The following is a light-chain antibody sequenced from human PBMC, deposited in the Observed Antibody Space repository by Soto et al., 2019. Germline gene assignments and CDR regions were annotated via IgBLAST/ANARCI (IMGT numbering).Light chain of an antibody. CDR1: QSISSW. J-gene: IGKJ1*01. CDR3: QQYNSYWT. V-gene: IGKV1-5*01. Sequence: GDRVTITCRASQSISSWLAWYQQKPGKAPKLLIYDASSLESGVPSRFSGSGSGTEFTLTISSLQPDDFATYYCQQYNSYWTFGQGTKVEIK. CDR2: DAS.